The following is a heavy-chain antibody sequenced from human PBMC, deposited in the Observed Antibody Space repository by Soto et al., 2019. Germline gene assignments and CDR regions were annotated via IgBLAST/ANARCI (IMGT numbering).Heavy chain of an antibody. CDR2: IYYSGST. CDR1: GGSISSYY. D-gene: IGHD3-22*01. J-gene: IGHJ1*01. Sequence: PSETLSLTCTVSGGSISSYYWSWIRQPPGKGLEWIGYIYYSGSTNYNPSLKSRVTISVDTSKNQFSLKLSSVTAADTAVYYCATGDYDSSGYYYVEYFQHWGQGTLVTVSS. V-gene: IGHV4-59*01. CDR3: ATGDYDSSGYYYVEYFQH.